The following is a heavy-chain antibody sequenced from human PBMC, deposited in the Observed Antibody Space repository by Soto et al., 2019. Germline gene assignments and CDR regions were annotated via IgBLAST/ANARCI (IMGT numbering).Heavy chain of an antibody. D-gene: IGHD6-19*01. CDR1: GFTFSSYG. CDR2: ISYDGSNK. V-gene: IGHV3-30*18. Sequence: QVQLVESGGGVVQPGRSLRLSCAASGFTFSSYGMHWVRQAPGKGLEWVAVISYDGSNKYYADSVKGRFTISRDNSKNTLYLQMNSLRAEDTAVYYCAKEREQWLVGWFDPWGQGTLVTVSS. J-gene: IGHJ5*02. CDR3: AKEREQWLVGWFDP.